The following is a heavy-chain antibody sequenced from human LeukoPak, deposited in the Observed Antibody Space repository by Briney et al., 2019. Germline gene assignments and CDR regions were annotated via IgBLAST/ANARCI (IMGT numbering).Heavy chain of an antibody. V-gene: IGHV3-33*01. CDR2: IWYDGSNK. J-gene: IGHJ6*02. Sequence: GRSLRLSCAASGFTFSSYGMHWVRQAPGKGLERVAVIWYDGSNKYYADSVKGRFTISRDNSKNTLYLQMNSLRAEDTAVYYCARELTSMDVWGQGTTVTVSS. CDR1: GFTFSSYG. CDR3: ARELTSMDV. D-gene: IGHD2-2*01.